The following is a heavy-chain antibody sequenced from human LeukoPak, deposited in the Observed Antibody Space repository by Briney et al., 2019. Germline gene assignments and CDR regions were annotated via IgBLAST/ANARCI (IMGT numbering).Heavy chain of an antibody. Sequence: GGSLRLSCAASGFTFSSYGMSWVRQAPGKGLEWVSAISGSGGSTYYADSVKGRFTISRDNSKNTLYLQMNSLRAEDTAVYYCARFSKYHDGTFHYLDYWGQGTLVSVSS. CDR1: GFTFSSYG. CDR2: ISGSGGST. V-gene: IGHV3-23*01. D-gene: IGHD3-22*01. CDR3: ARFSKYHDGTFHYLDY. J-gene: IGHJ4*02.